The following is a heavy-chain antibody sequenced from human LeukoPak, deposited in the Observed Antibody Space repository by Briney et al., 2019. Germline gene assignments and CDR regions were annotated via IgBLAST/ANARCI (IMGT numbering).Heavy chain of an antibody. CDR2: IIPILGIA. J-gene: IGHJ5*02. CDR1: GGAFSSYA. CDR3: ARWSGSYHPIDP. V-gene: IGHV1-69*04. D-gene: IGHD1-26*01. Sequence: ASVKVSCKASGGAFSSYAISWVRQAPGQGLEWMGRIIPILGIANYAQKFQGRVTITADKSTSTAYMELSSLRSEDTAVYYCARWSGSYHPIDPWGQGTLVTVSS.